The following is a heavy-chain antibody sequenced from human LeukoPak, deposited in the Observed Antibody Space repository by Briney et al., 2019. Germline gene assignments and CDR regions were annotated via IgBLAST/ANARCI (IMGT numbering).Heavy chain of an antibody. Sequence: GGSLRLSCTASGFTFGDYAMSWVRQAPGKGLEWVGFIRSKAYGGTTEYAASVKGRFTISRDDSKGIAYLQMNSLKTEDTAVYYCTRDAANWFDPWGRGTLVTVSS. CDR3: TRDAANWFDP. V-gene: IGHV3-49*04. J-gene: IGHJ5*02. D-gene: IGHD2-15*01. CDR1: GFTFGDYA. CDR2: IRSKAYGGTT.